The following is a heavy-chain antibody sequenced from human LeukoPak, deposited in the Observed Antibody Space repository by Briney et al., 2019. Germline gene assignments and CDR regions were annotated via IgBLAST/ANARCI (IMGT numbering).Heavy chain of an antibody. CDR2: IYYSGST. V-gene: IGHV4-59*01. CDR1: GGSISSYY. D-gene: IGHD6-19*01. CDR3: ARVYSSGWYADWYFDL. J-gene: IGHJ2*01. Sequence: SETLSLTCTVSGGSISSYYWSWIRQPPGKGLEWIGYIYYSGSTNYNPSLKSRVTITVDTSKNQFSLKLSSVTAADTAVYYCARVYSSGWYADWYFDLWGRGTLVTVSS.